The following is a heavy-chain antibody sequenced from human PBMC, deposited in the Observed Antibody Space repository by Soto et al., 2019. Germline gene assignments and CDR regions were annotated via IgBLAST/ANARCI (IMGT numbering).Heavy chain of an antibody. D-gene: IGHD1-1*01. CDR3: ARGRYGDY. Sequence: QVHLVQSGAEVKKPGASVKVSCKGCGYAFTTYGITWVRQAPGQGLEWMGWISAHNGNTNYAQKLQGRVTVTRDTSTSTAYMELMSLRSDDTAVYYCARGRYGDYWGQGALVTVSS. J-gene: IGHJ4*02. CDR2: ISAHNGNT. V-gene: IGHV1-18*01. CDR1: GYAFTTYG.